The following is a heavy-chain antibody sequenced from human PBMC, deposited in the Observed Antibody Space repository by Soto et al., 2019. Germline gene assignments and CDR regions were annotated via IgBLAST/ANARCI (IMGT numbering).Heavy chain of an antibody. J-gene: IGHJ4*02. Sequence: SETLSLTCAVSGGSISSGYCSWIRQPAGKGLEWIGRIYSGGRNNYNPSLKSRVTMSVDTSKNQFSLRLSSVTAADTAMYYCATGSSSWDYWGQGTLVTVSS. CDR1: GGSISSGY. CDR2: IYSGGRN. V-gene: IGHV4-4*07. D-gene: IGHD6-13*01. CDR3: ATGSSSWDY.